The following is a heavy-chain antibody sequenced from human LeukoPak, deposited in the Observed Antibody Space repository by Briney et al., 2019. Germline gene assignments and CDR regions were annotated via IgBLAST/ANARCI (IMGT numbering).Heavy chain of an antibody. V-gene: IGHV4-4*07. Sequence: PSETLSLTCSVSGASIRSYYWTWIRQPAGKGLEWIGRFSTTWSTSYNPYLKSRVNMSVDTSKKLFSLRLRSVTAADTAVDYCARVDGGSTGIVHTWGQGTLVTVSS. CDR3: ARVDGGSTGIVHT. CDR2: FSTTWST. D-gene: IGHD7-27*01. J-gene: IGHJ5*02. CDR1: GASIRSYY.